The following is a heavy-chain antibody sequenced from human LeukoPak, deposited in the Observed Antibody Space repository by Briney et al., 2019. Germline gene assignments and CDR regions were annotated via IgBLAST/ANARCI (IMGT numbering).Heavy chain of an antibody. Sequence: ASVKVSCKASGYTFTSYYMHWVRQAPGQGLEWMGIINPSGGSTSYAQKFQGRVTMTRDMSTSTAYMELSSLRSDDTAVYYCARDKEGLFGVREFDYWGQGTLVTVSS. CDR2: INPSGGST. V-gene: IGHV1-46*01. CDR3: ARDKEGLFGVREFDY. J-gene: IGHJ4*02. CDR1: GYTFTSYY. D-gene: IGHD3-3*01.